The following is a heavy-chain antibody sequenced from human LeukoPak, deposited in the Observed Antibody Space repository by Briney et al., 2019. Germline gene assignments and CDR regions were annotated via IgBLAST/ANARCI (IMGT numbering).Heavy chain of an antibody. V-gene: IGHV4-30-4*08. CDR2: IYYSGRT. Sequence: SQTLSLTCTVSGGSISSGDYYWSWIRQPPGKDLVWIGYIYYSGRTYYNPSLKSRVTISVDTSKNQFSLKLSSVTTADTAVYYCARDSRITIFGVVITYMDVWGKGTPVTVSS. CDR3: ARDSRITIFGVVITYMDV. D-gene: IGHD3-3*01. CDR1: GGSISSGDYY. J-gene: IGHJ6*03.